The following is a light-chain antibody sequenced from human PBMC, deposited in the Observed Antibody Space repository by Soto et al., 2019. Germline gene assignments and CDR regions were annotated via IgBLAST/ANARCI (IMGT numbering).Light chain of an antibody. CDR3: CSYAGTYV. J-gene: IGLJ1*01. CDR1: SSDVGGYNY. CDR2: EVS. Sequence: QSVLTQPASVSGYPGQSITISCTGRSSDVGGYNYVSWYQQHPGKAPKFMIYEVSRRPSGVSNRFSGSKSGNTASLTVSGLQAEDEADYYCCSYAGTYVFGTGTKV. V-gene: IGLV2-14*01.